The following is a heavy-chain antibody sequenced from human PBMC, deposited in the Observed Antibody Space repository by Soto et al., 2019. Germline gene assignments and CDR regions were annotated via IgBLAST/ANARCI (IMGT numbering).Heavy chain of an antibody. V-gene: IGHV3-21*01. CDR2: ITVGSSHI. CDR1: GFAFANYE. J-gene: IGHJ4*02. CDR3: SRSPEVGVRGAY. D-gene: IGHD3-16*01. Sequence: GGSLRLSCAASGFAFANYEMHWVRQAPGKGLEWVSSITVGSSHIYQPNSMKGRFTISRDDAKNSVYLQIDSLRDEDTALYYCSRSPEVGVRGAYWGQGTLVTVSS.